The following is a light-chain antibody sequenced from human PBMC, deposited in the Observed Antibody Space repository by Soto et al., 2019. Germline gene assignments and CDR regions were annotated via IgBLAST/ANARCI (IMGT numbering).Light chain of an antibody. V-gene: IGKV3-11*01. J-gene: IGKJ3*01. CDR2: DAS. CDR3: QQRRNWVAGT. CDR1: QTIYNY. Sequence: EILLTQSPATLSLSPGERATLSCRASQTIYNYVAWYQQKPGQAPRLLIHDASNRATGIPDRFSGSGSGTDFTLTIRSLEPEDFAVYYCQQRRNWVAGTFGPGTKVEI.